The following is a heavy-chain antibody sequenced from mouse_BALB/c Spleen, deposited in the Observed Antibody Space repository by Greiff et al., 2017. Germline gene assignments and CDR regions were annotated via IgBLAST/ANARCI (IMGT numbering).Heavy chain of an antibody. V-gene: IGHV1S56*01. Sequence: VQLQQSGPELVKPGASVRISCKASGYTFTSYYIHWVKQRPGQGLEWIGWIYPGNVNTKYNEKFKGKATLTADKSSSTAYMQLSSLTSEDSAVYFCARGNYYDYDGFAYWGQGTLVTVSA. CDR1: GYTFTSYY. J-gene: IGHJ3*01. CDR3: ARGNYYDYDGFAY. D-gene: IGHD2-4*01. CDR2: IYPGNVNT.